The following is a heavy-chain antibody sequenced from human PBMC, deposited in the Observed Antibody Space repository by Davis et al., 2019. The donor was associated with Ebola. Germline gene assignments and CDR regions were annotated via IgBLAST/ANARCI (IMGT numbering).Heavy chain of an antibody. D-gene: IGHD6-6*01. Sequence: WGSLSLSCTVSGGSISSYYWSWIRQPPGKGLEWIGYIYNNGNSNYNPSLKSRVTISVDTSKNQFSLKLNSVTAADTAVYYCARGVGQLGTKFDPWGQGTLVTVSS. V-gene: IGHV4-59*01. CDR3: ARGVGQLGTKFDP. J-gene: IGHJ5*02. CDR1: GGSISSYY. CDR2: IYNNGNS.